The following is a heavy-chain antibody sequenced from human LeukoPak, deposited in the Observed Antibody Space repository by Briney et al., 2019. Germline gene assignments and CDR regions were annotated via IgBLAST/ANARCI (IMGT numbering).Heavy chain of an antibody. CDR1: GFTFSSYS. V-gene: IGHV3-30*03. D-gene: IGHD2-15*01. CDR3: AREMVAESFDY. J-gene: IGHJ4*02. Sequence: GGSLRLSCAASGFTFSSYSMNWVRQAPGKGLEWVAVISYDGSNKYYADSVKGRFTISRDNSKNTLYLQMNSLRAEDTAVYYCAREMVAESFDYWGQGTLVTVSS. CDR2: ISYDGSNK.